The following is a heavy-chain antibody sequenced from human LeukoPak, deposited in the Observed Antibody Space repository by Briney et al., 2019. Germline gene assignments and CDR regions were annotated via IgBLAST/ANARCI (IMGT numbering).Heavy chain of an antibody. CDR2: ISSSGSTI. J-gene: IGHJ6*03. CDR3: ARTYYYGSGSYHYYYYMDV. Sequence: GGSLRLSCAASGFTFSSYEMNWVRQAPGKGLEWVSYISSSGSTIYYADSVKGRFTIPRDNAKNSLYLQMNSLRAEDTAVYYCARTYYYGSGSYHYYYYMDVCGKGTTVTISS. CDR1: GFTFSSYE. V-gene: IGHV3-48*03. D-gene: IGHD3-10*01.